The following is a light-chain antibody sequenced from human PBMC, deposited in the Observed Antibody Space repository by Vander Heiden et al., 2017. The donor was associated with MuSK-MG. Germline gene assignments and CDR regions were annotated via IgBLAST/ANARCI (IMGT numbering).Light chain of an antibody. V-gene: IGKV1-9*01. CDR1: QDIYSY. Sequence: DIQLTQSPSFLSASVGDRVTITCRASQDIYSYLAWYQQKPGKAPKLLIYAASTLQSGVPSRFRGSGSGTEFTLRIGSLQPEDFATYYCQQLNSYPVTFGGGTKVEIK. CDR2: AAS. J-gene: IGKJ4*01. CDR3: QQLNSYPVT.